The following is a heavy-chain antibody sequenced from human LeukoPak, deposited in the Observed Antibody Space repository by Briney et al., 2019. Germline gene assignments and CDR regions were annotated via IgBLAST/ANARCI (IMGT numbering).Heavy chain of an antibody. CDR3: AGVGATSGPVFDY. D-gene: IGHD1-26*01. CDR2: IYYSGST. CDR1: GYSISSGYY. J-gene: IGHJ4*02. V-gene: IGHV4-38-2*02. Sequence: SETLSLTCTVSGYSISSGYYWGWIRQPPGKGLEWIGSIYYSGSTYYNPSLKSRVTISVDRSKNQFSLKLSSVTAADTAVYYCAGVGATSGPVFDYWGQGTLVTVSS.